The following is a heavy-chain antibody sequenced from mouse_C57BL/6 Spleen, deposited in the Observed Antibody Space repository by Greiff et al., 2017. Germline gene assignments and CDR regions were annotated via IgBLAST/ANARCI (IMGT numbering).Heavy chain of an antibody. CDR1: GFSINSDCY. CDR2: TFYSGIT. CDR3: ARGYYYGSSSYYAMDY. J-gene: IGHJ4*01. D-gene: IGHD1-1*01. Sequence: EVQLQESGPSLVRPSQTLSLTCTVTGFSINSDCYWIWIRQFPGNKLEYIGYTFYSGITYYNPPLESRTYITRDTSKNQFSLKLSSVTTEDTATYYCARGYYYGSSSYYAMDYWGQGTSVTVSS. V-gene: IGHV3-3*01.